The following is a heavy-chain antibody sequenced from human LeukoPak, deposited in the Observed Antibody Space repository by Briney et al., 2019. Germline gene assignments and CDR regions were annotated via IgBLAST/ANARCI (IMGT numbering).Heavy chain of an antibody. D-gene: IGHD1-26*01. V-gene: IGHV4-59*01. CDR3: ARDRLGNTIDY. CDR2: IYYSGST. CDR1: GGSISNYY. Sequence: SETLSLTCTVSGGSISNYYWTWIRQPPGKGLEWIGYIYYSGSTNYNPSLKSRVTMSVDTSKNQFSLKLSSVTAADTAVYYCARDRLGNTIDYWGQGTLVTVSS. J-gene: IGHJ4*02.